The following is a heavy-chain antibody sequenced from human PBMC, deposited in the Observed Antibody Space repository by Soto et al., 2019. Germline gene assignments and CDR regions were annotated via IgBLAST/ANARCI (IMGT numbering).Heavy chain of an antibody. J-gene: IGHJ4*02. D-gene: IGHD3-22*01. CDR1: GFTFSSYS. CDR3: APHSGYYDY. Sequence: EVQLVESGGGLVQPGGSLRLSCAASGFTFSSYSMNWVRRAPGKGLEWVSYISSSSSTIYYADSVKGRFTISRDNAKNSLYLQMNSLRAEDTAVYYCAPHSGYYDYWGQGTLVTVSS. V-gene: IGHV3-48*01. CDR2: ISSSSSTI.